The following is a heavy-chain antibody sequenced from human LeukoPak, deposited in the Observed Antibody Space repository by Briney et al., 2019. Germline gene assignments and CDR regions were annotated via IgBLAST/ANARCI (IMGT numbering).Heavy chain of an antibody. CDR2: IYSGGST. J-gene: IGHJ4*02. CDR1: GFTVSSNF. Sequence: PGGSLRLSCAASGFTVSSNFRSWVRQAPGKGLEWVSVIYSGGSTYYADSVKGRFTISRDNSKNTLYLQMNSLRAEDTAVYYCASHYLYYYDSSGYFPYWGQGTLVTVSS. V-gene: IGHV3-53*01. D-gene: IGHD3-22*01. CDR3: ASHYLYYYDSSGYFPY.